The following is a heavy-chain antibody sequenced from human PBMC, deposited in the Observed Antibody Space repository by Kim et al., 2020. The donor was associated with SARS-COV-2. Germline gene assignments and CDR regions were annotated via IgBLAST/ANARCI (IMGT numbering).Heavy chain of an antibody. V-gene: IGHV1-3*01. Sequence: SQKFQGRVPITRDTSASTAYMELSSLRSEDTAVYYCARDAAAAGPNYFDYWGQGTLVTVSS. CDR3: ARDAAAAGPNYFDY. D-gene: IGHD6-13*01. J-gene: IGHJ4*02.